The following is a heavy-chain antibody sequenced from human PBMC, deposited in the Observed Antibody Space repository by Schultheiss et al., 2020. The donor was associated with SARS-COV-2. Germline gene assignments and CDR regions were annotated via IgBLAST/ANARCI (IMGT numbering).Heavy chain of an antibody. CDR1: GGSISSYY. CDR3: ARGSAVAGTRDFDY. V-gene: IGHV4-4*07. CDR2: IYTSGST. J-gene: IGHJ4*02. Sequence: SETLSLTCTVSGGSISSYYWSWIRQPAGKGLEWIGRIYTSGSTNYNPSLKSRVTISVDTSKNQFSLKLSSVTAADTAVYYCARGSAVAGTRDFDYWGQGTLVTVSS. D-gene: IGHD6-19*01.